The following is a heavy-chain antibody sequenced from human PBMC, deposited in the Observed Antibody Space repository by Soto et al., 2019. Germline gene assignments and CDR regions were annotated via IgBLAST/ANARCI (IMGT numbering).Heavy chain of an antibody. V-gene: IGHV3-7*05. CDR3: ARDVSAGSSGLYFDAFDM. D-gene: IGHD6-25*01. CDR1: EFAFSSYW. CDR2: IRKDGSQR. Sequence: EVQLVESGGGLVQPGGSLTLSCAASEFAFSSYWMTWVRQAPGKGLEWVANIRKDGSQRSYLDSVRGRFTISRDNSKNSLYLQMNSLRAEDTALYFCARDVSAGSSGLYFDAFDMWGQGTMVTVSS. J-gene: IGHJ3*02.